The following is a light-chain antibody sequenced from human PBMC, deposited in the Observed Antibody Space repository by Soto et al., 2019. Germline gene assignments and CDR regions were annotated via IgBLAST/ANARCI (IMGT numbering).Light chain of an antibody. V-gene: IGLV2-14*01. J-gene: IGLJ2*01. CDR2: DVS. CDR3: SSYTTSSTHVV. CDR1: SSDVGSYNY. Sequence: QSVLTQPASVSGSPGQSITISCTGTSSDVGSYNYVSWYQQYPGKAPKLMIYDVSNRPSGVSYRFSGSKSGNTASLTISGLPGEDEADYYCSSYTTSSTHVVFGGGTQLTVL.